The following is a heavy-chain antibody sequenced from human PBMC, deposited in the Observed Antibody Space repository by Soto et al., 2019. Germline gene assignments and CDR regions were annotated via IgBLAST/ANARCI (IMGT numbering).Heavy chain of an antibody. J-gene: IGHJ6*03. Sequence: QVQLQQWGAGLLKPSETLSLTCAVYGGSFSGYYWSWIRQPPGKGLEWIGEINHSGSTNYNPSLKSRITMSGDTSKSRFSLKLSSVTAADTAVYYCARGQGWGLRSYYYYYMDVWGKGTTVTVSS. CDR3: ARGQGWGLRSYYYYYMDV. CDR1: GGSFSGYY. D-gene: IGHD1-26*01. V-gene: IGHV4-34*01. CDR2: INHSGST.